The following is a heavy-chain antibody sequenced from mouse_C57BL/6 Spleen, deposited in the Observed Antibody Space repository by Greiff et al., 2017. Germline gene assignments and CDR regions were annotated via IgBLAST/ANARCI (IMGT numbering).Heavy chain of an antibody. D-gene: IGHD2-1*01. CDR3: ARDQGSTMVTTGYFDY. J-gene: IGHJ2*01. CDR1: GFTFSSYA. CDR2: ISDGGSYT. V-gene: IGHV5-4*01. Sequence: EVMLVESGGGLVKPGGSLKLSCAASGFTFSSYAMSWVRQTPEKRLEWVATISDGGSYTYYPDNVKGRFTISRDNAKNNLYLQMSHLKSEDTAMYYCARDQGSTMVTTGYFDYWGQGTTLTVSS.